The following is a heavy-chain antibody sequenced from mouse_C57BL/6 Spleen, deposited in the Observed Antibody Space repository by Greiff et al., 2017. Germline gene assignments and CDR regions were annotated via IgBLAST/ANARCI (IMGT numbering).Heavy chain of an antibody. J-gene: IGHJ3*01. D-gene: IGHD2-1*01. CDR2: IHPSDSDT. Sequence: VQLQESGAELVKPGASVKVSCKASGYTFPSYWLHWVKQRPGQGLEWIGRIHPSDSDTNYNQKFKGQATLPVDKSSSTAYMQPSRLTSEDSAVYYCAISKGKRGSWFAYWGQGTLVTVSA. CDR3: AISKGKRGSWFAY. V-gene: IGHV1-74*04. CDR1: GYTFPSYW.